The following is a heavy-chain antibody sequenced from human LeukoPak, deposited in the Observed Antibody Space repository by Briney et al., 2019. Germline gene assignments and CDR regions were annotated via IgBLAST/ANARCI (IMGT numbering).Heavy chain of an antibody. CDR1: GYTFTNYG. J-gene: IGHJ5*02. D-gene: IGHD2-21*02. CDR3: AREIVVVTATHNWFDP. V-gene: IGHV1-18*01. Sequence: AASGKVSCKASGYTFTNYGISWVRQAPGQGLEWMGWISAYNGNTNYAQKLQGRVTMTTDTSTSTAYMELRSLRSDDTAVYYCAREIVVVTATHNWFDPWGQGTLVTVSS. CDR2: ISAYNGNT.